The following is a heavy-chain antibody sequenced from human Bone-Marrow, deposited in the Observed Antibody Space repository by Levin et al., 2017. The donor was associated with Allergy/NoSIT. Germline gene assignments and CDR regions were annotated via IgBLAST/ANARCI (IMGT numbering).Heavy chain of an antibody. CDR3: ARILDRYSSGWLTYYYYYYGMDV. J-gene: IGHJ6*02. D-gene: IGHD6-19*01. CDR1: GYTFTSYG. V-gene: IGHV1-18*01. CDR2: ISAYNGNT. Sequence: ASVKVSCKASGYTFTSYGISWVRQAPGQGLEWMGWISAYNGNTNYAQKLQGRVTMTTDTSTSTAYMELRSLRSDDTAVYYCARILDRYSSGWLTYYYYYYGMDVWGQGTTVTVSS.